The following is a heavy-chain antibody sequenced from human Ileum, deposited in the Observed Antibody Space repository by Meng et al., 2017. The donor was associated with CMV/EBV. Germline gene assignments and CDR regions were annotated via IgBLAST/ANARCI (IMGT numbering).Heavy chain of an antibody. CDR3: ANWAFHLIKKMD. Sequence: VDVLGSGVELVQPGWYMRLSRAGACFIITGYGMRWDRQAPGNGLEWVAFISYDGTEKNYDDSGKVRFTIARYNSKNTLYLQMNSLKLEDTDVYFCANWAFHLIKKMDWGQGTLVAVSS. D-gene: IGHD5-24*01. J-gene: IGHJ4*02. V-gene: IGHV3-30*18. CDR2: ISYDGTEK. CDR1: CFIITGYG.